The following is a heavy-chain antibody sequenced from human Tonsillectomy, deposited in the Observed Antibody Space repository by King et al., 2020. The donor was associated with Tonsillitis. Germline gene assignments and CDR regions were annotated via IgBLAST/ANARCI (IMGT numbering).Heavy chain of an antibody. CDR3: ARESRYYDFWSGPNWFDP. CDR2: INPNSGGT. V-gene: IGHV1-2*02. Sequence: VQLVESGAEVKKPGASVKVSCKASGYTFTGYYMHWVRQAPGQGLEWMGWINPNSGGTNYAQKFQGRVTMTRDTSISTAYMELSRLRSDDTAVYYCARESRYYDFWSGPNWFDPWGQGTLVTVSS. CDR1: GYTFTGYY. D-gene: IGHD3-3*01. J-gene: IGHJ5*02.